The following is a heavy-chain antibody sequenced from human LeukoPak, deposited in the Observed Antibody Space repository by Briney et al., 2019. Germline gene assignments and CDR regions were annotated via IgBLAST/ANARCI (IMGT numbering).Heavy chain of an antibody. CDR3: ARSWFDP. J-gene: IGHJ5*02. CDR1: GYTFTNYA. V-gene: IGHV1-3*01. Sequence: ASVKVSCKASGYTFTNYAMHWVRQAPGQRLEWMGWINAGNGDTKYSQKFQGRVTITADESTSTAYMELSSLRSEDTAVYYCARSWFDPWGQGTLVTVSS. CDR2: INAGNGDT.